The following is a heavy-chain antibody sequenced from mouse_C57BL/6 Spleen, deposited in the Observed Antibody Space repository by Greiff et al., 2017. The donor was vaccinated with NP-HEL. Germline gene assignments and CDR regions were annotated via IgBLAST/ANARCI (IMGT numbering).Heavy chain of an antibody. J-gene: IGHJ3*01. D-gene: IGHD1-1*01. CDR2: IDPSDSET. CDR1: GYTFTSYW. Sequence: VQLQQPGAELVRPGSSVKLSCKASGYTFTSYWMHWVKQRPIQGLEWIGNIDPSDSETHYNQKFKDKATLTVDKSSSTAYMQLSSLTSEDSAVYYCARGITTVVAGSAYWGQGTLVTVSA. V-gene: IGHV1-52*01. CDR3: ARGITTVVAGSAY.